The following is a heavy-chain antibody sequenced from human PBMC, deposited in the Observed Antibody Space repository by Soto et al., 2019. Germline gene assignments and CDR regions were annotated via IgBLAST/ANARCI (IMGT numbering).Heavy chain of an antibody. V-gene: IGHV4-59*01. Sequence: SETLSLTCTVSGGSMIAYYWNWIRQPPGKGLQWIGYTYYSGSTTYNPSLKSRVTISVDSSKNQFSLKLDSVTPADTAVYYCARVRGTAGKRYFDYWGPGTLVTVSS. CDR3: ARVRGTAGKRYFDY. CDR1: GGSMIAYY. J-gene: IGHJ4*02. D-gene: IGHD6-13*01. CDR2: TYYSGST.